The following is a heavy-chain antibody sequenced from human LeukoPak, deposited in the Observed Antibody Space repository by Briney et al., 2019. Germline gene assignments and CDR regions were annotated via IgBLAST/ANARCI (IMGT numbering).Heavy chain of an antibody. CDR1: GGTFSSYA. CDR2: IIPIFGTA. J-gene: IGHJ5*02. D-gene: IGHD1-7*01. Sequence: SVKVSCKASGGTFSSYAISWVRQAPGQGLAWMGGIIPIFGTANYAQKFQGRVTITADESTSTAYMGLSSLRSEDTAVYYCARYPDNWNYADINWFDPWGQGTLVTVSS. CDR3: ARYPDNWNYADINWFDP. V-gene: IGHV1-69*01.